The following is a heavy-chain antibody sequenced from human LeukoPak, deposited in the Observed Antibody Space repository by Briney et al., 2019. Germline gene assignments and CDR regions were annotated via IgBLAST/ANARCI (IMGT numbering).Heavy chain of an antibody. Sequence: SETLSLTCAVYGGSFSGYYWSWIRQPPGKGLEWIGEINHSGSTSYNPSLKSRVTVSVDTSKSQFSLNLSSVTAADTAVYYCAPTRRDGYKLFDYWGQGTLVTVSS. D-gene: IGHD5-24*01. CDR3: APTRRDGYKLFDY. V-gene: IGHV4-34*01. CDR2: INHSGST. CDR1: GGSFSGYY. J-gene: IGHJ4*02.